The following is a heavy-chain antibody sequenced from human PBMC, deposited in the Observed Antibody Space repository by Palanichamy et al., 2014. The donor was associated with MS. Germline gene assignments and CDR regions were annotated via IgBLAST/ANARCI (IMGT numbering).Heavy chain of an antibody. V-gene: IGHV1-18*01. Sequence: QVQLAQSGGEVKKAGASVKVSCKASGYTFNIYGISWVRQAPGQGLEWMGWISAYNGNTNYARKLQGRVTMTTDTSTSTAYMELGSLTSDDTAVFYCVRSGYYYDSGGEYYYGMDVWGQGTAVTVSS. CDR3: VRSGYYYDSGGEYYYGMDV. D-gene: IGHD3-10*01. J-gene: IGHJ6*02. CDR1: GYTFNIYG. CDR2: ISAYNGNT.